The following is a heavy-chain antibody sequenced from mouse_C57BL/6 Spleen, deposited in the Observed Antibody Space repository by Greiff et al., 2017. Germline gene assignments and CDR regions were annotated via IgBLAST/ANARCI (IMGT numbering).Heavy chain of an antibody. CDR2: IDPAYGNT. CDR1: GFKFTNTY. V-gene: IGHV14-3*01. D-gene: IGHD2-4*01. CDR3: AVMITPYYYAVDY. Sequence: EVQLQQSVAELVRPGASVKLSCTASGFKFTNTYMHWVKQRPEQGLEWIGMIDPAYGNTTYAPKFQGKATITADTSSNTAYLQLSSLTSEDTAIYYCAVMITPYYYAVDYWGQGTSVTVSS. J-gene: IGHJ4*01.